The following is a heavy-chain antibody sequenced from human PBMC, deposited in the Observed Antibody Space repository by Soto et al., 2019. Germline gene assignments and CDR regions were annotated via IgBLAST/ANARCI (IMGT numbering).Heavy chain of an antibody. V-gene: IGHV4-39*01. CDR2: IYYSGST. CDR3: ARHDIVVVPAAMSTYGMDV. J-gene: IGHJ6*02. Sequence: SETLSLTCTVSGGSISSSSYYWGWIRQPPGEGLEWIGSIYYSGSTYYNPSLKSRVTISVDTSKNQFSLKLSSVTAADTAVYYCARHDIVVVPAAMSTYGMDVWGQGTTVTVSS. CDR1: GGSISSSSYY. D-gene: IGHD2-2*01.